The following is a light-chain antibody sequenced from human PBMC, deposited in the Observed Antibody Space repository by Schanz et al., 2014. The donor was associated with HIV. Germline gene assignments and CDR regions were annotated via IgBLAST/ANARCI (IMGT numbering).Light chain of an antibody. V-gene: IGKV1-5*03. CDR1: QYISSW. J-gene: IGKJ1*01. CDR3: QQANSFPPWT. Sequence: DIQMTQSPSTLSASIGDGVTITCRASQYISSWLAWYQQKPGQAPNLLIYKASSLEVGVPSRFSGSGSGTEFTLTISSLQPDDFATYYCQQANSFPPWTFGQGTKV. CDR2: KAS.